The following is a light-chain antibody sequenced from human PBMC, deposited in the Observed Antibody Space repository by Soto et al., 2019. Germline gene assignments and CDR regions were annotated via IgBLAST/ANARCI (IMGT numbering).Light chain of an antibody. CDR3: QQYGSSPQT. V-gene: IGKV3D-20*01. CDR1: QSVSSSY. J-gene: IGKJ2*01. Sequence: ELVLTQSPATLSLSPGETATLSCGASQSVSSSYLAWYQQRPGLAPRLLIYEASYRATGTPYRFSGSGSGTDFTLTISRLESEDFAVYYCQQYGSSPQTFGQGTKLEIK. CDR2: EAS.